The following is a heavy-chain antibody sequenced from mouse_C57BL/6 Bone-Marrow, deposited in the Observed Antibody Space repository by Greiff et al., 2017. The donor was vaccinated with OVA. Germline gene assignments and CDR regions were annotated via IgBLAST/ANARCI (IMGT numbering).Heavy chain of an antibody. Sequence: DVMLVESGGDLVKPGGSLKLSCAASGFTFSSYGMSWVRQTPDKRLEWVATISSGGSYTYYPDSVKGLFTISRDNAKNTLYLQMSSLKSEDTAMYYCARRDGYPYWYFDVWGTGTTVTVSS. J-gene: IGHJ1*03. V-gene: IGHV5-6*02. CDR2: ISSGGSYT. CDR3: ARRDGYPYWYFDV. D-gene: IGHD2-3*01. CDR1: GFTFSSYG.